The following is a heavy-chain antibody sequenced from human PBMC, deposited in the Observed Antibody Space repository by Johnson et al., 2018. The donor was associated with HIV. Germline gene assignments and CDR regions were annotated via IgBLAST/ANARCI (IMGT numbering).Heavy chain of an antibody. CDR3: ARGWGRNYEDSKGDGFDI. CDR2: ISYDGSNK. Sequence: QVQLVESGGGVVQPGRSLRLSCAASGFTFSSYAMHWVRQAPGKGLEWVAVISYDGSNKYYADSVKGRFTISRDNSKNTLYLQMNSLRAEDTAVYYCARGWGRNYEDSKGDGFDIWGQGTMVTVSS. J-gene: IGHJ3*02. CDR1: GFTFSSYA. V-gene: IGHV3-30*04. D-gene: IGHD3-22*01.